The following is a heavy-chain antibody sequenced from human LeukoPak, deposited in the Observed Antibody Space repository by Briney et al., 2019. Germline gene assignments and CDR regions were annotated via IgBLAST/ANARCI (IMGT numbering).Heavy chain of an antibody. CDR1: GFTFSSYA. CDR2: ISGSGGST. J-gene: IGHJ4*02. V-gene: IGHV3-23*01. Sequence: PGGSLRLSCAASGFTFSSYAMNWVRQAPGKGLEWVSAISGSGGSTYYADSVKGRFTISRDNSKNTLYLQMNSLRAEEMAVYYCAKDYYGSGSYYNIIDYWGQGTLVTVSS. CDR3: AKDYYGSGSYYNIIDY. D-gene: IGHD3-10*01.